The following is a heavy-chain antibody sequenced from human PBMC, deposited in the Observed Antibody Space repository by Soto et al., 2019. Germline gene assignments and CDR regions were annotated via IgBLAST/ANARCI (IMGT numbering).Heavy chain of an antibody. J-gene: IGHJ6*02. Sequence: QVQLVESGGGVVQHGRSLRLSCAASGFTFSSYAMHWVRQAPGKGLEWVAVISYDGSNKYYADSVKGRFTISRDNSKNTLYLQMTSLRAEDTAVYYCARGGPLWFGDGSGGMDVWGQGTTVTVSS. CDR1: GFTFSSYA. D-gene: IGHD3-10*01. V-gene: IGHV3-30-3*01. CDR3: ARGGPLWFGDGSGGMDV. CDR2: ISYDGSNK.